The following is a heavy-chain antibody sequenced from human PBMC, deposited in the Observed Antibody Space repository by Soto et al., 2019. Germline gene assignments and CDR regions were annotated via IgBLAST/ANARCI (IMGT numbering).Heavy chain of an antibody. Sequence: GSLRLSCAASGFTVSSNYMSWVRQAPGKGLEWVSVIYSGGSTYYADSVKGRFTISRDNSKNTLYLQMNSLRAEDTAVYYCAKDSSHSSGWYGELFDYWGQGTLVTVSS. CDR1: GFTVSSNY. CDR2: IYSGGST. J-gene: IGHJ4*02. CDR3: AKDSSHSSGWYGELFDY. D-gene: IGHD6-19*01. V-gene: IGHV3-53*01.